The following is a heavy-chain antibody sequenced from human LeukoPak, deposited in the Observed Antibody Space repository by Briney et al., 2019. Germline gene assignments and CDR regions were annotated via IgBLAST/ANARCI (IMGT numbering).Heavy chain of an antibody. CDR1: GFTFSEFW. Sequence: GGSLRLSCAASGFTFSEFWMHWVRQAPGKGLVWVPRIHGDGSSTSYADSVKGRFTISRDNSKNTLYLQMNSLRAEDTAVYYCAKQLWFDYWGQGTLVTVSS. CDR3: AKQLWFDY. J-gene: IGHJ4*02. V-gene: IGHV3-74*01. D-gene: IGHD5-18*01. CDR2: IHGDGSST.